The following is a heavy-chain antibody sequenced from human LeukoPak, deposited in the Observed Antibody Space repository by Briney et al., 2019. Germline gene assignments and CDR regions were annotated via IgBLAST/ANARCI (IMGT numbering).Heavy chain of an antibody. Sequence: SETLSLTCAVHGGSLSGFYWSWIRQPPGKGLEWIGEINHSGTTNYNPSLKSRVTISVDTSKNQVSSDLASVTAADTAVYYCARASSFDKTTRWNPAYFGPWGQGTLVTVSS. V-gene: IGHV4-34*01. CDR3: ARASSFDKTTRWNPAYFGP. D-gene: IGHD1-1*01. CDR1: GGSLSGFY. CDR2: INHSGTT. J-gene: IGHJ5*02.